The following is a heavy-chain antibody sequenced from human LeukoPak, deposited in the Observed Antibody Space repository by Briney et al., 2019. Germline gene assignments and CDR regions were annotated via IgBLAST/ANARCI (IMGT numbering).Heavy chain of an antibody. CDR2: FDPEDGET. V-gene: IGHV1-24*01. Sequence: GASVKVSCKVSGYTLTELSMHWVRQAPGKGLEWMGGFDPEDGETIYAQKFQGRVTMTEDTSTDTAYMELSSLRSEDTAVYYCATGGLVGYSYGSDCFDYWGQGTLVTVSS. CDR1: GYTLTELS. D-gene: IGHD5-18*01. CDR3: ATGGLVGYSYGSDCFDY. J-gene: IGHJ4*02.